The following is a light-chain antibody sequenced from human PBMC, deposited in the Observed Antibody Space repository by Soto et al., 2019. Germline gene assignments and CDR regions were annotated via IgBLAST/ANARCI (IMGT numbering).Light chain of an antibody. Sequence: EIVLTQSPGTLSLSPGERATLSCRASQSVSRTYMAWYQQKPGQAPRLLIYGASNRATGIPDRFSGSGSGTGFTLTIGGLEPEDFAFYYCQQYGSSPQTFGQGTRLEIK. CDR3: QQYGSSPQT. CDR1: QSVSRTY. J-gene: IGKJ2*01. CDR2: GAS. V-gene: IGKV3-20*01.